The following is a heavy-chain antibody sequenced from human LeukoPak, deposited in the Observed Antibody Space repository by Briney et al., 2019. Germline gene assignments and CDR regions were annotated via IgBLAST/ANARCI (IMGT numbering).Heavy chain of an antibody. V-gene: IGHV3-30-3*01. CDR2: ISFDGSNK. D-gene: IGHD3-16*01. J-gene: IGHJ5*02. CDR1: GFTFSSYT. CDR3: AREELGSSLGFDP. Sequence: GGSLRLSCAASGFTFSSYTIHWVRQPPGKGLEWVAVISFDGSNKYYADSAKGRFTISRDNPKNTLYLQMNSLRAEDTAVYYCAREELGSSLGFDPWGQGTLVTVSS.